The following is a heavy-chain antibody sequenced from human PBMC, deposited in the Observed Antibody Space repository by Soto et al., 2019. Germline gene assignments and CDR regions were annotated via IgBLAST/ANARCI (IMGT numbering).Heavy chain of an antibody. CDR2: INPDNGNT. Sequence: GSVNVSCKASGYTFTRYTMNWVRQAPGQRLEWMGWINPDNGNTKSSQKFQDRVIITRDTSASTACMDLSSLRSEDTAVYYCARGIATGQLDPWGQGTLVTVSS. V-gene: IGHV1-3*01. CDR3: ARGIATGQLDP. D-gene: IGHD2-15*01. J-gene: IGHJ5*02. CDR1: GYTFTRYT.